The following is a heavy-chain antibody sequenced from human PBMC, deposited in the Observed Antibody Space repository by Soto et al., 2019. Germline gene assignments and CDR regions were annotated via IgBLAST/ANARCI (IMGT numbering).Heavy chain of an antibody. Sequence: GGSLRLSCAASGFTFSSYAMSWVRQAPGKGLEWVSAISGSGGSTYYADSVKGRFTISRDNSKNTLYLQMNSLRAEDTAVYYCAKGRKTYYYGTAAYYQTGAHCWGQGTLVTVSS. J-gene: IGHJ4*02. D-gene: IGHD3-10*01. V-gene: IGHV3-23*01. CDR3: AKGRKTYYYGTAAYYQTGAHC. CDR2: ISGSGGST. CDR1: GFTFSSYA.